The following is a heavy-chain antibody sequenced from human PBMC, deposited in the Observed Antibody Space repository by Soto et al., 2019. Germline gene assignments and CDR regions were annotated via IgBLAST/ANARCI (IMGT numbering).Heavy chain of an antibody. D-gene: IGHD6-13*01. Sequence: QLQLQESGPGLVKPSETLSLTCTVSGASISSSSYYWGWIRQPPGKGLEWIGSIYYSGSPNYDPSPQSRDPISVDTANNKFSLKLSSVTAADTAVYYCASLYSSNWYGDYWGQGTLVTVSS. V-gene: IGHV4-39*01. CDR3: ASLYSSNWYGDY. CDR1: GASISSSSYY. J-gene: IGHJ4*02. CDR2: IYYSGSP.